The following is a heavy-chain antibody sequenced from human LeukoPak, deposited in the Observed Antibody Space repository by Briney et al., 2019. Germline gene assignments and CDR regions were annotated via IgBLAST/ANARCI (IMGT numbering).Heavy chain of an antibody. CDR3: AKPGRNSEYSYDPWYFDL. V-gene: IGHV3-30*18. D-gene: IGHD5-18*01. J-gene: IGHJ2*01. CDR2: ISYDGSNK. Sequence: PGRSLRLSCAASGFTFSSYGMHWVRQAPGKGLEWVAIISYDGSNKYYADSVKGRFTISRDNSKNTPYLQMNSLRAEDTAVYYCAKPGRNSEYSYDPWYFDLWGRGTLVTVSS. CDR1: GFTFSSYG.